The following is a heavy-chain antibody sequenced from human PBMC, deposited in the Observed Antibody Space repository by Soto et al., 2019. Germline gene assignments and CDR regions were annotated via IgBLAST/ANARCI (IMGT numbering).Heavy chain of an antibody. V-gene: IGHV1-69*10. J-gene: IGHJ5*02. CDR2: ISPLIGKT. CDR3: ARDQAVAGKNNWSDP. Sequence: ASVKVSCKTSGVSFSNYAISWVRQAPGQGLEWMGWISPLIGKTNYAQKFQGRVTMTTDKSTTTAYMELRSLRSDETAVYYCARDQAVAGKNNWSDPWGQGTLVTVSS. CDR1: GVSFSNYA. D-gene: IGHD6-19*01.